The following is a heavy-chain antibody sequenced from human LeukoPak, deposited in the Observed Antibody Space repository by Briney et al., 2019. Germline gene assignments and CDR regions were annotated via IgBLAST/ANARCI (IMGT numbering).Heavy chain of an antibody. Sequence: GESLKISCQGSGYIFTDYWIGWVRQVPGKGLEWMAIIYCDGSKVTYNPSFQSQVTISVDKSISTAYLQWRRLKASDTAIYFCARRAELGMGYFDSWGQGALLTVSS. CDR3: ARRAELGMGYFDS. D-gene: IGHD3-16*01. CDR1: GYIFTDYW. CDR2: IYCDGSKV. V-gene: IGHV5-51*01. J-gene: IGHJ5*01.